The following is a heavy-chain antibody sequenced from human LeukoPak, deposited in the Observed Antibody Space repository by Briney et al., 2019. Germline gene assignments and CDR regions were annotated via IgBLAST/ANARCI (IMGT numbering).Heavy chain of an antibody. D-gene: IGHD3-22*01. CDR1: GFTFSSYS. J-gene: IGHJ4*02. V-gene: IGHV3-23*01. Sequence: PGGSLRLSCAASGFTFSSYSMNWVRQAPGKGLEWVSAISGSGGSTYYADSVEGRFTISRDNSKNTLYLQMNSLRAEDTAVYYCAKGSTYYYDSSGQYYFDYWGQGTLVTVSS. CDR3: AKGSTYYYDSSGQYYFDY. CDR2: ISGSGGST.